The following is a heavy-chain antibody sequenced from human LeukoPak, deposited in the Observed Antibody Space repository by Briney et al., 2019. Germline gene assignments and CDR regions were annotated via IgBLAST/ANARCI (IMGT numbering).Heavy chain of an antibody. CDR1: GFTFSDYY. Sequence: GGSLRLSCAASGFTFSDYYMSCIRQAPGKGLEWVSYISSSGTTIYYADSVKGRFTTSRDNAKNSLYLRMNSLRAEDTAVYYCARADYDAFDIWGQGTMVTVSS. V-gene: IGHV3-11*01. D-gene: IGHD4-11*01. CDR3: ARADYDAFDI. J-gene: IGHJ3*02. CDR2: ISSSGTTI.